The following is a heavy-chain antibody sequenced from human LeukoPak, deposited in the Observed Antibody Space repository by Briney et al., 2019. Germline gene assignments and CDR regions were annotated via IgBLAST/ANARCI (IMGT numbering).Heavy chain of an antibody. CDR2: IRTSGTNT. CDR3: AGYFGGGYFDY. V-gene: IGHV3-48*04. CDR1: GFTFSSFS. Sequence: GGSLRLSCAASGFTFSSFSMNWVRQAPGKGLEWVSYIRTSGTNTDYTGSVKGRFTISRDNAKNSLYLQMNSLRAEDTAVYYCAGYFGGGYFDYWGQGTLVTVSS. D-gene: IGHD2/OR15-2a*01. J-gene: IGHJ4*02.